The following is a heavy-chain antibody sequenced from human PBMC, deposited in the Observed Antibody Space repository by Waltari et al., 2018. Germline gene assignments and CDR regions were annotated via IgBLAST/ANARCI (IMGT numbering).Heavy chain of an antibody. J-gene: IGHJ4*02. CDR3: STWLRAHFDY. Sequence: EVQLLESGGALVQPGGSLRLSCAASGFTFSSYTLIWVRQAPGNGLEWVSTISDPATGNTHYADSVKGRFTISRDDSRNTVYLQMNGLIAEDTAVYYCSTWLRAHFDYWGQGTPVTVSS. CDR1: GFTFSSYT. V-gene: IGHV3-23*01. CDR2: ISDPATGNT. D-gene: IGHD5-12*01.